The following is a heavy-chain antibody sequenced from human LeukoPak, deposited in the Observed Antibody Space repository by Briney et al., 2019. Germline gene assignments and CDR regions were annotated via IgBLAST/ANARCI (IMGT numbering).Heavy chain of an antibody. CDR3: ARDRYDFWSGRNWFDP. CDR2: IYYSGST. Sequence: SQTLSLTCTVSGGSISSYYWSWIRQPPGKGLEWIGYIYYSGSTNYNPSLKSRVTISVDTSKNQFSLKLSSVTAADTAVYYCARDRYDFWSGRNWFDPWGQGTLVTVSS. CDR1: GGSISSYY. D-gene: IGHD3-3*01. J-gene: IGHJ5*02. V-gene: IGHV4-59*01.